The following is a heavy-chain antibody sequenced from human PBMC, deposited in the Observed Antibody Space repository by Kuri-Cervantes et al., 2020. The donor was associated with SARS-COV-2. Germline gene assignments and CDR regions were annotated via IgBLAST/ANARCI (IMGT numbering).Heavy chain of an antibody. D-gene: IGHD3-10*01. CDR1: GYTFTSYD. Sequence: ASVKVSCKASGYTFTSYDINWVRQATGQGLEWMGWMNPNSGNTGYAQKFQGRVTMTRETSTSTVYMELSSLTSDDTAVYYCARGVTMVRGVSLQQQSLGIEGYWGQGTLVTVSS. CDR3: ARGVTMVRGVSLQQQSLGIEGY. J-gene: IGHJ4*02. CDR2: MNPNSGNT. V-gene: IGHV1-8*02.